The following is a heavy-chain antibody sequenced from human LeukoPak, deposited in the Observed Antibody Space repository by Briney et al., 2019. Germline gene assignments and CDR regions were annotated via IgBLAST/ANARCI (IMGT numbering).Heavy chain of an antibody. CDR2: THTSGSA. CDR1: GASIGNYY. Sequence: PSETLSLTCTVSGASIGNYYWSWIRQPAGKGLEWIGRTHTSGSANYNPSLKSRVTMSVDTSKNQFSLKLSSVTAADTAAYYCARHYCSNGLCRYFGLWGRGTLVTVSS. V-gene: IGHV4-4*07. CDR3: ARHYCSNGLCRYFGL. J-gene: IGHJ2*01. D-gene: IGHD2-8*01.